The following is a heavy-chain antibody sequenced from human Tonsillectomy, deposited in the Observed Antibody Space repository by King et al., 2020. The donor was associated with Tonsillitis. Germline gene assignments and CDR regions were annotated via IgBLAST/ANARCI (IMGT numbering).Heavy chain of an antibody. CDR3: ARESGRYCSGGRCTYYYLDV. D-gene: IGHD2-15*01. J-gene: IGHJ6*03. V-gene: IGHV4-59*01. CDR2: IYYGGST. CDR1: GGSISTYY. Sequence: QLQESGPGLVKPSETLSLTCTVSGGSISTYYWSWIRQPPGKGLEWIGYIYYGGSTNYNPSLKSRVTISVDTSQNQFSLKLTSVTAAGTAVYYCARESGRYCSGGRCTYYYLDVWGKGTTVTVSS.